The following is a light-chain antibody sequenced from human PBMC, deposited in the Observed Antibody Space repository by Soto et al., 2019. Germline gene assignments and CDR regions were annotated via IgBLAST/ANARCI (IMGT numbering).Light chain of an antibody. CDR3: HQYNYWPT. CDR1: QSVSSN. J-gene: IGKJ1*01. Sequence: EIVMTQSPDILSVSPGERATLSCRASQSVSSNLAWYQQKPGQSPRLLIYGASTGATGIPVRFSGSGSGTEFTLTISSLQSEDFAVYYCHQYNYWPTFGQGTKVDIK. V-gene: IGKV3-15*01. CDR2: GAS.